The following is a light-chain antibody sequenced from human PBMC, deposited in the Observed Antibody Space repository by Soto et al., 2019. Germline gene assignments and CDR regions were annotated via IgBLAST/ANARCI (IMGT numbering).Light chain of an antibody. J-gene: IGKJ1*01. CDR2: WAS. CDR1: HSGFYTSNHKNF. V-gene: IGKV4-1*01. CDR3: QQYYSTPRT. Sequence: DSVMTQSPGSLAVSLGERATIKFRSSHSGFYTSNHKNFLAWYQQKTGQPPKXXIYWASTRGSGVPDRFSGSGSGTDFTLTISSLQAEDVAIYYCQQYYSTPRTFGQGTKVDIK.